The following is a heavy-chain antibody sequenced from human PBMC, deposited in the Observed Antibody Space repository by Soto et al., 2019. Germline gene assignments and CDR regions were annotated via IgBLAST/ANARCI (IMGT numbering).Heavy chain of an antibody. Sequence: SETLSLTCTVSGGSISRYYWSWIRQPPGKGLEWIGYIYYSGSTNYNPSLKSRVTISVDTSKNQFSLKLSSVTAADTAVYYCARERDSSGWLAYWGQGTLVTSPQ. J-gene: IGHJ4*02. CDR3: ARERDSSGWLAY. D-gene: IGHD6-19*01. CDR1: GGSISRYY. V-gene: IGHV4-59*01. CDR2: IYYSGST.